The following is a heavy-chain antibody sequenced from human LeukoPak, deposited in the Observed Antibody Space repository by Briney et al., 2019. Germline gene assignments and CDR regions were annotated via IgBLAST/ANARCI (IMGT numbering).Heavy chain of an antibody. CDR1: GGSISTANYY. D-gene: IGHD3-10*01. J-gene: IGHJ3*02. CDR2: IFYSGST. V-gene: IGHV4-39*07. Sequence: SETLSLTCTVSGGSISTANYYWGWIRQPPVKGLEWIGNIFYSGSTYYSPPLKRLLIISLDTSRNQFLLRLNSVTAADTAVYYCAKSNGYGLVDIWGKGTMVTVSS. CDR3: AKSNGYGLVDI.